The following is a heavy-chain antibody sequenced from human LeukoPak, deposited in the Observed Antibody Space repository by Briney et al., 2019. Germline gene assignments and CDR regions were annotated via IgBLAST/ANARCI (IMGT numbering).Heavy chain of an antibody. J-gene: IGHJ6*02. V-gene: IGHV1-46*01. Sequence: ASVKVSCKASGYTFTSYYMHWVRQAPGQGLEWMGIINPSGGSTSYAQKFQGRVTMTRDTSTSTVYMELSSLRSEDTAVYYCARDPNYYDSSGYHGPCGMDVWGQGTTVTVSS. CDR1: GYTFTSYY. CDR2: INPSGGST. CDR3: ARDPNYYDSSGYHGPCGMDV. D-gene: IGHD3-22*01.